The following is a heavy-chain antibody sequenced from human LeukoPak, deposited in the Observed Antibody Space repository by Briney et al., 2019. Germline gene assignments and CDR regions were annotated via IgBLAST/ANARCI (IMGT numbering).Heavy chain of an antibody. Sequence: GGSLRLSCTASGFTFGDYAMTWVRQAPGKGLEWVGFIRSKTYGGTTEYAASVKGRFTISRDDSKSIAYLQTNSLKTEDTAVYYCTRGRNGYDTASDYWGQGILVTVSS. CDR3: TRGRNGYDTASDY. CDR2: IRSKTYGGTT. D-gene: IGHD5-12*01. V-gene: IGHV3-49*04. CDR1: GFTFGDYA. J-gene: IGHJ4*02.